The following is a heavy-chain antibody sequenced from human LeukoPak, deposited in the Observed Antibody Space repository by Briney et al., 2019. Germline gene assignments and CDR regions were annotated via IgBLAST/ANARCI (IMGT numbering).Heavy chain of an antibody. J-gene: IGHJ3*02. V-gene: IGHV3-74*01. CDR3: ARVGGSNAFDI. D-gene: IGHD1-26*01. Sequence: GGSLRLSCAASGFTFYSYGMHWVRQAPGKGLVWVSPINSDGSSTSYADSVKGRFTISRDNAKNTLSLQMNSLRAEDTAVYYCARVGGSNAFDIWGQGTMVIVSS. CDR1: GFTFYSYG. CDR2: INSDGSST.